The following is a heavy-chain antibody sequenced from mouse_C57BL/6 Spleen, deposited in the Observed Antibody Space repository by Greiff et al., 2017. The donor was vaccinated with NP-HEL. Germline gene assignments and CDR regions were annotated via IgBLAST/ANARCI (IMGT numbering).Heavy chain of an antibody. CDR1: GYTFTSYW. CDR3: AMGGLVTIAMDY. CDR2: IHPSDSDT. V-gene: IGHV1-74*01. D-gene: IGHD2-12*01. J-gene: IGHJ4*01. Sequence: QVHVKQPGAELVKPGASVKVSCKASGYTFTSYWMHWVKQRPGQGLEWIGRIHPSDSDTNYNQKFKGKATLTVDKSSSTAYMQLSSLTSEDSAVYYCAMGGLVTIAMDYWGQGTSVTVSS.